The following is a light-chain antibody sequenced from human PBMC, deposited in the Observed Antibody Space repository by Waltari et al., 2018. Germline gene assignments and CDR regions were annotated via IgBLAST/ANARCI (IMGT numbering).Light chain of an antibody. CDR3: SSYTSISTSVV. Sequence: QSALTQPASVSGAPGQSITISCTGTSSDFGGYDFVSWYQQYPGKAPQLIIYDAYYRPAGVSQRFSASKSGDTASLTISGLQTDDEADYYCSSYTSISTSVVFGGGTKLTVL. CDR1: SSDFGGYDF. J-gene: IGLJ2*01. CDR2: DAY. V-gene: IGLV2-14*03.